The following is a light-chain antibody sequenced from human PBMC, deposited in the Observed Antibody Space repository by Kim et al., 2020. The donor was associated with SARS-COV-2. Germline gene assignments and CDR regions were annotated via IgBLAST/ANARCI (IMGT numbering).Light chain of an antibody. CDR3: CSYVRGNTLV. V-gene: IGLV2-23*02. CDR2: EVT. J-gene: IGLJ1*01. CDR1: SSDVGGYNL. Sequence: QSALTQPASVSGSPGQSITISCTGTSSDVGGYNLVSWYQQHPDKAPKLMIYEVTKRPSGVSNRFSGSISGNTASLRISGLQAEDEADYFCCSYVRGNTLVFGTGTKV.